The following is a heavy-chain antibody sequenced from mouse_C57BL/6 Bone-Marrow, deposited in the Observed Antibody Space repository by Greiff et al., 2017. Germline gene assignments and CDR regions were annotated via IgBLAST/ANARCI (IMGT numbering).Heavy chain of an antibody. J-gene: IGHJ4*01. Sequence: EVQLVESGAELVRPGASVKLSCTASGFNIKDDYMHWVKQRPEQGLEWIGWIDPENGDTEYASKFQGKATITADTSSNTAYLQLSSLTSEDTADYYCTTLTTVVATDYAMDYWGQGTSVTVSS. D-gene: IGHD1-1*01. CDR2: IDPENGDT. V-gene: IGHV14-4*01. CDR1: GFNIKDDY. CDR3: TTLTTVVATDYAMDY.